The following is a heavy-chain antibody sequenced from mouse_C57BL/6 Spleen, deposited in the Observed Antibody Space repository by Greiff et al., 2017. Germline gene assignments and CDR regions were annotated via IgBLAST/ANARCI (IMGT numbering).Heavy chain of an antibody. V-gene: IGHV1-19*01. CDR2: INPYNGGT. CDR1: GYTFTDYY. D-gene: IGHD1-1*01. J-gene: IGHJ2*01. CDR3: ANPLRDFDY. Sequence: EVQLQQSGPVLVKPGASVKMSCKASGYTFTDYYMNWVKQSHGKSLEWIGVINPYNGGTSYNQKFKGKATLTVDKSSSTAYMELNSLTSEDSAVYYCANPLRDFDYWGQGTTLTVSS.